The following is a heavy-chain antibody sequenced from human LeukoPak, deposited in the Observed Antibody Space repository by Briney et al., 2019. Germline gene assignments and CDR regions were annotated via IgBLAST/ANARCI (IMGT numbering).Heavy chain of an antibody. CDR3: ARQYYFGNTGYLNWFDP. CDR2: IFDSGKT. V-gene: IGHV4-39*01. D-gene: IGHD3-22*01. CDR1: GGSIRSNYY. Sequence: SETLSLTCTVSGGSIRSNYYWGWIRPPPGKGLEWIGSIFDSGKTYYNASLKSRVTISVDTSKNQYSLKLTSLTAADTAVYYCARQYYFGNTGYLNWFDPWGQGTLVTVSS. J-gene: IGHJ5*02.